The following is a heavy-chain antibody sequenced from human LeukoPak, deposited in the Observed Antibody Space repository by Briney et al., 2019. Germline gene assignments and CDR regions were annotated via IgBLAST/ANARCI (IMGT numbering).Heavy chain of an antibody. J-gene: IGHJ4*02. CDR1: GFTFSSYA. D-gene: IGHD3-3*01. CDR3: AKGDDFWSGYSRQMYYFDY. CDR2: ISGSGGST. Sequence: GGSLRLSCAASGFTFSSYAMSWVRQAPGKGLEWVPAISGSGGSTYYADSVKGRFTISRDNSKNTLYLQMNSLRAEDTAVYYCAKGDDFWSGYSRQMYYFDYWGQGTLVTVSS. V-gene: IGHV3-23*01.